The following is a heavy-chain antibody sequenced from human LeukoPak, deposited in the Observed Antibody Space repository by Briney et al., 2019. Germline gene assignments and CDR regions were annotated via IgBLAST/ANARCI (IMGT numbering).Heavy chain of an antibody. D-gene: IGHD5-18*01. CDR1: GGSISSSSYY. J-gene: IGHJ6*03. CDR3: AREGRYRYGYNEYHLYMDI. V-gene: IGHV4-39*02. Sequence: TSETLSLTCTVSGGSISSSSYYWGWIRQPPGKGLEWIGSIYYSGSTYYNPSLKSRVTISVDTSKNQFSLKLSSVTAADTAVYYCAREGRYRYGYNEYHLYMDIWGKGTTVTVSS. CDR2: IYYSGST.